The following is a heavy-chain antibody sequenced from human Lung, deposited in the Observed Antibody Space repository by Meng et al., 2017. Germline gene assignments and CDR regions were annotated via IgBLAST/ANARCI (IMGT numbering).Heavy chain of an antibody. V-gene: IGHV1-2*06. Sequence: QVQRVQSGPEGKELGPSVKLCCNPYGYTFAAYGIHRLRQATGQGLEGMGRIDPTNDHTQYEQNFQGRVTMTRDTSISTVYMELNGLRSDDTAVYDCARDEDISAAGKLFGDYWGPGTLVTVSS. J-gene: IGHJ4*02. CDR1: GYTFAAYG. CDR2: IDPTNDHT. CDR3: ARDEDISAAGKLFGDY. D-gene: IGHD6-13*01.